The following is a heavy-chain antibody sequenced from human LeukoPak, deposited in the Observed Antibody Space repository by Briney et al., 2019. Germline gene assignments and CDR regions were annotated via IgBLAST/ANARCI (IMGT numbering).Heavy chain of an antibody. CDR3: AGAAGEIHYYYYMDV. Sequence: GGSLRLSCAASGFSVSSNYMSWVRQAPGKGLEWVSVIYSGGSTYYADSVKGRFTISRDNSKNTMYLQMNSLRDEDTAVYYCAGAAGEIHYYYYMDVWGKGTTVTVSS. CDR2: IYSGGST. V-gene: IGHV3-53*01. J-gene: IGHJ6*03. D-gene: IGHD1-26*01. CDR1: GFSVSSNY.